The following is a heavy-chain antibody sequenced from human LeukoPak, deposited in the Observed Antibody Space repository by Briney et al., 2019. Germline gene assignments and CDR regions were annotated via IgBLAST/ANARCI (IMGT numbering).Heavy chain of an antibody. D-gene: IGHD1-7*01. Sequence: SETLSLTCAVYGGSFSGYYWGWIRQPPGKGLEWIGSIYYSGSTYYNPSLKSRVTISVDTSKNQFSLKLSSVTAADTAVYYCEAGTTGGYYYYYMDVWGKGTTVTVSS. CDR3: EAGTTGGYYYYYMDV. CDR2: IYYSGST. V-gene: IGHV4-34*01. J-gene: IGHJ6*03. CDR1: GGSFSGYY.